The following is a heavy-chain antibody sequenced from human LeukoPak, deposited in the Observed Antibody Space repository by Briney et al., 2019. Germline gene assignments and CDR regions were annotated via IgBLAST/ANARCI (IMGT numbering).Heavy chain of an antibody. V-gene: IGHV4-38-2*02. CDR2: IHHCGTT. CDR1: GYSISSGYY. Sequence: SETLSLTCSVSGYSISSGYYWGWIRQPPGKGLEWFGTIHHCGTTYYNPSLKSRVTISVDTSKNQFSLKLSSVTAADTAVYYCARRPDTYQDYWGQGTLVTVSS. CDR3: ARRPDTYQDY. D-gene: IGHD1-14*01. J-gene: IGHJ4*02.